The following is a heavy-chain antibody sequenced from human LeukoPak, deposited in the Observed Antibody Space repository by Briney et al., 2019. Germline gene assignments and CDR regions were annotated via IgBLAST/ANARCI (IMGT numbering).Heavy chain of an antibody. Sequence: SETLSLTCAVYGGSFSGYYWSWIRQPPGKGLEWIGEINHSGSTNYNPSLKSRVTISVDTSKNQFSLQLSSVTAADTAVYYCARTTVTTWYYYYYYGMDVWGQGTTVTVSS. J-gene: IGHJ6*02. V-gene: IGHV4-34*01. CDR1: GGSFSGYY. D-gene: IGHD4-11*01. CDR2: INHSGST. CDR3: ARTTVTTWYYYYYYGMDV.